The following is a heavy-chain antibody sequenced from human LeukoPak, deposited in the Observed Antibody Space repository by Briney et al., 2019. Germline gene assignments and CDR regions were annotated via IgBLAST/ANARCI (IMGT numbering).Heavy chain of an antibody. CDR1: GGSISSGGYY. V-gene: IGHV4-30-2*01. CDR3: ARPGSSWYQGRAFDI. D-gene: IGHD6-13*01. J-gene: IGHJ3*02. Sequence: SETLSLTCTVSGGSISSGGYYWSWIRQPPGKGLEWIGYIYHSGSTYYNPSLKSRVTISVDRSKNQFSLKLSSVTAADTAVYYCARPGSSWYQGRAFDIWGQGTMVTVSS. CDR2: IYHSGST.